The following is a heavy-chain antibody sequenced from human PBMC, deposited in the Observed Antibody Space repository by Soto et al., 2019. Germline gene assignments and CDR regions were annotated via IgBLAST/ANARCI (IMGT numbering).Heavy chain of an antibody. CDR3: AKSGYYSLDY. D-gene: IGHD3-9*01. V-gene: IGHV4-4*02. CDR2: IHHSGST. J-gene: IGHJ4*02. Sequence: SETLSLTCVVSDGSITSDDWWNLVRQPPEKGLEWIGEIHHSGSTNYNPSLKSRVTISVDKSKSQFSLNLTSVTAADTAIYYCAKSGYYSLDYWRQGTPVTVSS. CDR1: DGSITSDDW.